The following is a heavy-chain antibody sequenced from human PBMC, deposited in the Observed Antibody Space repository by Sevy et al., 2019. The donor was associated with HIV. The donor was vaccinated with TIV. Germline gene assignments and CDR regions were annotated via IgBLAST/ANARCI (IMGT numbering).Heavy chain of an antibody. CDR2: LSGNGGST. Sequence: GGSLRLSCAASGFTFSSYAMSWVRQAPGKGLEWVSGLSGNGGSTNYADSVKCRFALSRDNSKNTLYLQMNNLRAEDTAIYFCAKDRIWELGDAFDIWGQGTMVTVSS. J-gene: IGHJ3*02. V-gene: IGHV3-23*01. D-gene: IGHD1-7*01. CDR3: AKDRIWELGDAFDI. CDR1: GFTFSSYA.